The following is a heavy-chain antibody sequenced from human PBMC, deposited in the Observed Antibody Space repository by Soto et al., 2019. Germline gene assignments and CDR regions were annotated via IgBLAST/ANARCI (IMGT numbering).Heavy chain of an antibody. CDR2: IYYSGST. Sequence: PSETLSLTCTVSGGSISSGGYYWSWIRQHPGKGLQWIEYIYYSGSTYHNPSLKSRVTISVDTSKNQFTLKLSSVTAADTAVYYCARDRKAAAHPGTNWFDPWGQGTLVTVSS. CDR3: ARDRKAAAHPGTNWFDP. CDR1: GGSISSGGYY. V-gene: IGHV4-31*03. D-gene: IGHD6-13*01. J-gene: IGHJ5*02.